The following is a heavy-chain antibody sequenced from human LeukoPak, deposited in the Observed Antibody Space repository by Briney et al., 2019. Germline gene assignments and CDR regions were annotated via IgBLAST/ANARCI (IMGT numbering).Heavy chain of an antibody. CDR3: ARNAYYYDSSGYYYPYYYYYMDV. CDR1: GYSFTSYW. CDR2: IYPGDSDT. J-gene: IGHJ6*03. D-gene: IGHD3-22*01. Sequence: RGESLKISCKGSGYSFTSYWIGWVRQMPGKGLEWMGIIYPGDSDTRYSPSFQGQVTISADKSISTAYLQWSSLKASDTAMYYCARNAYYYDSSGYYYPYYYYYMDVWGKGTTVTVSS. V-gene: IGHV5-51*01.